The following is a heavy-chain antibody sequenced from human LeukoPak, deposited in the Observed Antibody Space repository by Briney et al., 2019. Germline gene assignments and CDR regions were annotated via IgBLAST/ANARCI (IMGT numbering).Heavy chain of an antibody. Sequence: PGGSLRLSCAASGFTFNNYAMIWVRQAPGKGLEWVSSISGSGGSTYYADSVKGRFTISRDNSKSTLSLQMNSLRAEDTAVYYCANRRATADTYYRGQGTLVTVSS. D-gene: IGHD6-13*01. CDR3: ANRRATADTYY. CDR2: ISGSGGST. J-gene: IGHJ4*02. V-gene: IGHV3-23*01. CDR1: GFTFNNYA.